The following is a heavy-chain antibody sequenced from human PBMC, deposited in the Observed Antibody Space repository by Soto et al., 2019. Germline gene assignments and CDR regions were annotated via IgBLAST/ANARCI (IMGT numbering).Heavy chain of an antibody. J-gene: IGHJ6*02. CDR1: GGTFSSYT. CDR3: ARSLVTTSHYYYYGMDV. Sequence: QVQLVQSGAEVKKPGSSVKVSCKASGGTFSSYTISWVRQAPGQGLEWMGRIIPILGIANYAQKFQGRVTITADKSTSIXYMELSRLRSEDTAVYYCARSLVTTSHYYYYGMDVWGQGTTVTVSS. CDR2: IIPILGIA. D-gene: IGHD1-1*01. V-gene: IGHV1-69*02.